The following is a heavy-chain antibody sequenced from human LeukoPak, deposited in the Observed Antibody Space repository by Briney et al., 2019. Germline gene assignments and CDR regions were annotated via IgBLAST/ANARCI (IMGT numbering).Heavy chain of an antibody. V-gene: IGHV3-23*01. CDR1: GFTFSSYA. J-gene: IGHJ4*02. Sequence: GGSLRLSCAASGFTFSSYAMTWVRQAPGKGLEWVSSISGGGGGTYYAESVRGRFTISRDNSKNTLFLQMRGLRAEYTGGYYCAKVDCGSYYSSDWGQGTLVTVSS. CDR2: ISGGGGGT. CDR3: AKVDCGSYYSSD. D-gene: IGHD1-26*01.